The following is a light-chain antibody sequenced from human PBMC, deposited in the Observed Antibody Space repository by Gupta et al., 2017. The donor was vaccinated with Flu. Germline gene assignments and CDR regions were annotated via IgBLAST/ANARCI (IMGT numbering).Light chain of an antibody. CDR2: GAS. CDR3: QQCANAPRT. J-gene: IGKJ4*02. CDR1: HSGNSC. Sequence: VLTQSPATLSLSPGERATLSCRASHSGNSCLAWYQQKLGQPPRLLIFGASNRATGIPARFSGSRSETDFTLTINSLETEDVAVYYCQQCANAPRTFGEGTKVEIK. V-gene: IGKV3-11*01.